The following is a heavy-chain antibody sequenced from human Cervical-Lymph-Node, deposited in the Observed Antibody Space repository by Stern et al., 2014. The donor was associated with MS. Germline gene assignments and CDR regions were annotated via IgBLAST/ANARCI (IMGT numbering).Heavy chain of an antibody. J-gene: IGHJ4*02. CDR2: IYSGGST. V-gene: IGHV3-53*01. CDR1: GYSVSTNY. CDR3: ARDYYDSRGYSH. D-gene: IGHD3-22*01. Sequence: EVQLLESGGGLIQPGGSLRLSCAVSGYSVSTNYMSWIRQAPGKGLEWVAVIYSGGSTYHADSVRGRFTISRDNARNTLSLQMDSLGAEDTAVYYCARDYYDSRGYSHWGQGTLVTVSS.